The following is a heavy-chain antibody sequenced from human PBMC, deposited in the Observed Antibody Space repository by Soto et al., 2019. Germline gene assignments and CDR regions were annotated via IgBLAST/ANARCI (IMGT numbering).Heavy chain of an antibody. CDR3: ARGQPAAPYYYYYMDV. D-gene: IGHD2-2*01. V-gene: IGHV4-31*03. J-gene: IGHJ6*03. CDR2: IYYSGST. Sequence: SETLSLTCTVSGGSISSGGYYWSWIRQHPGKGLEWIGYIYYSGSTYYNPSLKSRVTISVDTSKNQFSLKLSSVTAADTAVYYCARGQPAAPYYYYYMDVWGKGTTVTVSS. CDR1: GGSISSGGYY.